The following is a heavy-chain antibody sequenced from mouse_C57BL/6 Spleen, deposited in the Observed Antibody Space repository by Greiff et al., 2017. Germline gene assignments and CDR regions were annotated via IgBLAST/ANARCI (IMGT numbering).Heavy chain of an antibody. V-gene: IGHV1-82*01. CDR2: IYPGDGDT. J-gene: IGHJ2*01. Sequence: QVQLQQSGPELVKPGASVKISCKASGYAFSSSWMNWVKQRPGKGLEWIGRIYPGDGDTNYNGTFKGKATLTADKSSSTAYMQLSSLTSEDSAVYFCARDSSGYYFDYWGQGTTLTVSS. CDR1: GYAFSSSW. D-gene: IGHD3-2*02. CDR3: ARDSSGYYFDY.